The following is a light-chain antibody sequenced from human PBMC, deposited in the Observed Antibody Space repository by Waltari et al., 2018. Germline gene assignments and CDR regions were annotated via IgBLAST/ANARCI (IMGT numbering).Light chain of an antibody. CDR3: SSYAGSNGVL. CDR2: EDI. CDR1: SSDIGAYNY. J-gene: IGLJ2*01. Sequence: QSALTQPPSASGSPGQSVTISCSGTSSDIGAYNYVSWYQQHPGKAPKLMIYEDIKRPSGVPPRCSGSKSGNTASLTVSELQAEDEADYYCSSYAGSNGVLFGGGTKVTVL. V-gene: IGLV2-8*01.